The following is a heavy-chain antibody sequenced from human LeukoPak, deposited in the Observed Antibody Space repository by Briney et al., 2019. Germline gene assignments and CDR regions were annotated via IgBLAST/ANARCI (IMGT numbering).Heavy chain of an antibody. J-gene: IGHJ4*02. CDR2: ISYSGST. CDR3: ASAPHVNYFDF. D-gene: IGHD2/OR15-2a*01. V-gene: IGHV4-59*08. Sequence: TSETLSLTCTVSGDSMTNYYWSWIRQPPGMGLEWLGYISYSGSTNYKPTLKSRVTFSMDTSKNEFSLWLDSVTAADTAVYYCASAPHVNYFDFWGQGALVTVSA. CDR1: GDSMTNYY.